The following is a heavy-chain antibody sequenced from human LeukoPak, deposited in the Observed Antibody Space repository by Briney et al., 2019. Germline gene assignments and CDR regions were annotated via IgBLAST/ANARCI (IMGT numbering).Heavy chain of an antibody. Sequence: ASVKVSCKASGYTFTDYYLHWVRQAPGQGLEWMGWINPNSGGTNYAQKFQGRVTITRNTSISTAYMELSSLRSEDTAVYYCARGRRGAIYDYWGQGTLVTVSS. V-gene: IGHV1-2*02. CDR1: GYTFTDYY. CDR2: INPNSGGT. D-gene: IGHD3-3*01. CDR3: ARGRRGAIYDY. J-gene: IGHJ4*02.